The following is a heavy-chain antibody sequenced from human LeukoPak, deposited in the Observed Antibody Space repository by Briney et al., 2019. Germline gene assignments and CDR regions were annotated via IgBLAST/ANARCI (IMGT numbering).Heavy chain of an antibody. CDR3: ARYATIAYYFDY. CDR2: INHSGST. D-gene: IGHD2-8*01. J-gene: IGHJ4*02. Sequence: PSETLSLTCAVYGGSFSGYYWSWIRQPPGKGLEWIGEINHSGSTNYNPSLKSRVTISVDTSKNQFSLKLSSVTAADTAVYYCARYATIAYYFDYWGQGTLVTVSS. CDR1: GGSFSGYY. V-gene: IGHV4-34*01.